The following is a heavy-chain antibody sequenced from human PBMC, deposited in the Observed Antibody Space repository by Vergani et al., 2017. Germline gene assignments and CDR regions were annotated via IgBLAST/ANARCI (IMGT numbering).Heavy chain of an antibody. Sequence: EVQLVVSGGGLVQPGGPLRLLCAASGFTFSSYSMNWLRQAPGKGLGWVSYISSSSSTIYYADSVKGRFTIARDNAKNSLYQQMNSLRAEDTAVYYCAREIAVYYYYVMDVWGQGSSVTVSS. D-gene: IGHD2-21*01. CDR1: GFTFSSYS. V-gene: IGHV3-48*01. CDR2: ISSSSSTI. CDR3: AREIAVYYYYVMDV. J-gene: IGHJ6*02.